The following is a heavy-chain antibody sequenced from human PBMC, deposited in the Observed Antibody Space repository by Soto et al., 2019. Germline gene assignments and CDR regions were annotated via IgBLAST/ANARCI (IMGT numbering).Heavy chain of an antibody. CDR2: IYPGDSDT. J-gene: IGHJ4*02. CDR3: ARGYYYGSGSYYNDPSDY. D-gene: IGHD3-10*01. CDR1: GYSFTSYW. V-gene: IGHV5-51*01. Sequence: GESLKISCKGSGYSFTSYWIAWVRQMPGKGLEWMGIIYPGDSDTRYSPSFQGRVTISADKSISTAYLQWSSLKASDTAMYYCARGYYYGSGSYYNDPSDYWGQGTLVTVSS.